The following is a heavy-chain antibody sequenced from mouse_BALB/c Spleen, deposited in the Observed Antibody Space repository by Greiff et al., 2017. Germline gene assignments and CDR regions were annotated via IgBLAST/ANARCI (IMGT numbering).Heavy chain of an antibody. CDR2: ISSGGGST. CDR1: GFTFSSFG. Sequence: EVMLVESGGGLVQPGGSRKLSCAASGFTFSSFGMHWVRQAPEKGLEWVAYISSGGGSTYYPDTVKGRFTISRDNAKNTLYLQMSSLKSEDTAMYYCARIGTGYYFDYWGQGTTLTVSS. D-gene: IGHD4-1*01. V-gene: IGHV5-17*03. CDR3: ARIGTGYYFDY. J-gene: IGHJ2*01.